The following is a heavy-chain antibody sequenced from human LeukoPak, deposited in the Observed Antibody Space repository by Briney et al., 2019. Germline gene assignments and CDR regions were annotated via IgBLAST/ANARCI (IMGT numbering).Heavy chain of an antibody. D-gene: IGHD5-12*01. Sequence: SGGSLRLSCTASGLTISTYGMNWVRQAPRKGLEWVSVIFGSGDTTYYADSVKGRFTISRDHSKNTLYLQMHSLRAEDTAVYYCAKDQKPDSGYDIDYWGQGTLVTVSS. CDR1: GLTISTYG. V-gene: IGHV3-23*01. CDR2: IFGSGDTT. J-gene: IGHJ4*02. CDR3: AKDQKPDSGYDIDY.